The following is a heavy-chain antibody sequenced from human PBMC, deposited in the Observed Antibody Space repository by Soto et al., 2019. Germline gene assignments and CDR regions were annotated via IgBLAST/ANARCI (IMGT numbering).Heavy chain of an antibody. Sequence: QVQLVESGGGVVQPGRSLRLSCAASGFTFSSYGMHWVRQAPGKGLEWVAVIWYDGGNKYYAESVKGRFTISRDNSKNTLYLQMNSLTAEDTAVYYCARDLYDSGSYYPLDYWGQGTLVTVSS. V-gene: IGHV3-33*01. CDR2: IWYDGGNK. CDR3: ARDLYDSGSYYPLDY. J-gene: IGHJ4*02. CDR1: GFTFSSYG. D-gene: IGHD3-10*01.